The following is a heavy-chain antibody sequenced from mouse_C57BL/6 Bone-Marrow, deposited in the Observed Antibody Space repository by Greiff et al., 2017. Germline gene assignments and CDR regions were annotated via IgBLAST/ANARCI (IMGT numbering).Heavy chain of an antibody. CDR3: ARTYYSNYWYFDV. CDR1: GYTFTSYW. Sequence: VQLQQPGAELVKPGASVKMSCKASGYTFTSYWITWVKQRPGQGLEWIGDIYPGSGSTNYNEKFKSKATLTVETSSSTAYMQLSSLTSEDSAVYYCARTYYSNYWYFDVWGTGTTVTVSS. D-gene: IGHD2-5*01. V-gene: IGHV1-55*01. CDR2: IYPGSGST. J-gene: IGHJ1*03.